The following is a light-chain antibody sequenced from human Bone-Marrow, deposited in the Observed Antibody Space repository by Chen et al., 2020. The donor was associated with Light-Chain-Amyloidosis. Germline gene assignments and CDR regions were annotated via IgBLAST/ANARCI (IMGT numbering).Light chain of an antibody. Sequence: SYGLTPPPSVSVSPGQTARITCSGDDLPTKYAYWYQQKPGQAPVLVIHRDTERPSGISERFAGASSGTTATLTISGVQAEDEADDHCQSADSSGTYEVIFGGGTKLTVL. V-gene: IGLV3-25*03. J-gene: IGLJ2*01. CDR2: RDT. CDR3: QSADSSGTYEVI. CDR1: DLPTKY.